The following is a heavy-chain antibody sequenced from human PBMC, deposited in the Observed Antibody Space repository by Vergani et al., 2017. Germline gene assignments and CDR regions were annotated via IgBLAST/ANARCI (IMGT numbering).Heavy chain of an antibody. CDR1: GFTFSSYW. CDR3: ATGVIAARPDAFDI. J-gene: IGHJ3*02. D-gene: IGHD6-6*01. CDR2: INSDGSST. V-gene: IGHV3-74*01. Sequence: EVQLVESGGGLVQPGGSLRLSCAASGFTFSSYWMHWVRQAPGKGLVWVSRINSDGSSTSYADSVKGRFTISSDNAKNTLYLQMNSLRAEDTAVYYCATGVIAARPDAFDIWGQGTMVTVSS.